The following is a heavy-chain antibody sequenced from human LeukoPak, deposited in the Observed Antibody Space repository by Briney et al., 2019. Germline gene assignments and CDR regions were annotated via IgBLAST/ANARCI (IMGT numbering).Heavy chain of an antibody. CDR3: AKDLSSGSYYPTFDY. J-gene: IGHJ4*02. CDR2: ISGSGGST. D-gene: IGHD3-10*01. Sequence: GGSLRLSCAASGFTFSSYAMSWGRQAPGKGLEWVSAISGSGGSTYYADSVKGRFTISRDNSKNTLYLQMNSLRAEDTAVYYCAKDLSSGSYYPTFDYWGQGTLVTVSS. CDR1: GFTFSSYA. V-gene: IGHV3-23*01.